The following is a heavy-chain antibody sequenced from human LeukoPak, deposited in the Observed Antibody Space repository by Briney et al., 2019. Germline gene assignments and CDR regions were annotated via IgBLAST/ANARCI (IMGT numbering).Heavy chain of an antibody. CDR2: ISGDGGST. D-gene: IGHD2-15*01. J-gene: IGHJ4*02. CDR1: GFTFDDYA. Sequence: GGSLRLSCAASGFTFDDYAMHWVRQAPGKGLEWVSLISGDGGSTYYADSVKGRFTTSRDNSKNSLYLQMNSLRTEDTALYYCAKDNAGYCSGGSCYSDYWGQGTLVTVSS. CDR3: AKDNAGYCSGGSCYSDY. V-gene: IGHV3-43*02.